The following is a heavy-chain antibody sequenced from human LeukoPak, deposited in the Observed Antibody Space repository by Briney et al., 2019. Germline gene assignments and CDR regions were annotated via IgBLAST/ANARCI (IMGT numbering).Heavy chain of an antibody. CDR2: INPSGGST. V-gene: IGHV1-46*01. J-gene: IGHJ4*02. CDR1: GYTFTSYY. Sequence: ASVKVSCKASGYTFTSYYMHWVRQAPGQGPEWMGIINPSGGSTSYAQKFQGRVTMTRDTSTSTVYMELSSLRSEDTAVYYCARDMVLSDYYYDSSGYSDYWGQGTLVTVSS. D-gene: IGHD3-22*01. CDR3: ARDMVLSDYYYDSSGYSDY.